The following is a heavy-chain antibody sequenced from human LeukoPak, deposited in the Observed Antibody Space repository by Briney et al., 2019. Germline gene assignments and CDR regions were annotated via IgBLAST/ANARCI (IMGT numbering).Heavy chain of an antibody. CDR2: ISGSGGST. Sequence: GGSLRLSCAASGFTFSSYAMSWVRQAPGKGLEWVSAISGSGGSTYYADSVKGRFTFSRDNSKNTLWLQMNSLRAEDTAVYYCAKATGYDFWSGNDALDIWGQGTMVTVSS. CDR1: GFTFSSYA. J-gene: IGHJ3*02. D-gene: IGHD3-3*01. CDR3: AKATGYDFWSGNDALDI. V-gene: IGHV3-23*01.